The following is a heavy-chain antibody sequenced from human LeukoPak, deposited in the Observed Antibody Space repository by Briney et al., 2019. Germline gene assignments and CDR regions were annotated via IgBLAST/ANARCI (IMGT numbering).Heavy chain of an antibody. V-gene: IGHV3-30*04. Sequence: PGGSLRLSCIASGFTFSTFAMHWVRQAPGKGPEWVAVIFDENNKFHADSVKGRFTISRDNSKNTLYLQMNSLTTENTALYYCARDPIAAEPDYFDYWGQGTLVTVSS. J-gene: IGHJ4*02. CDR2: IFDENNK. CDR3: ARDPIAAEPDYFDY. CDR1: GFTFSTFA. D-gene: IGHD1-14*01.